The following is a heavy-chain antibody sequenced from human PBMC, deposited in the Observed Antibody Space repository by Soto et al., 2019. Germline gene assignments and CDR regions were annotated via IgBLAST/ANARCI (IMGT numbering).Heavy chain of an antibody. CDR3: VRDRDWAFDI. D-gene: IGHD3-9*01. Sequence: GSLRLSCAASGYALRDYSMNWVRQAPGKGLEWVSYTGTRRKYTFYADSVRGRFTISRDDARNSVYLQLNSLRDEYTAVYYCVRDRDWAFDIWGQGTMVTVSS. J-gene: IGHJ3*02. CDR1: GYALRDYS. CDR2: TGTRRKYT. V-gene: IGHV3-48*02.